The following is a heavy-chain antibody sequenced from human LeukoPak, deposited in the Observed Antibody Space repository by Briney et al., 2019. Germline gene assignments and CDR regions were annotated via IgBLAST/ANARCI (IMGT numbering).Heavy chain of an antibody. J-gene: IGHJ6*02. Sequence: ASVKVSCKASGYTFTDYYMHWVRQAPGQGLEWMGWIKPNSGGTNYAQKFQGWVTMTRDTSISTAYMELNRLRSDDTAVYYCARDQASAAVGTVYYYHGMDVWGQGTTVTVSS. CDR1: GYTFTDYY. D-gene: IGHD6-13*01. V-gene: IGHV1-2*04. CDR3: ARDQASAAVGTVYYYHGMDV. CDR2: IKPNSGGT.